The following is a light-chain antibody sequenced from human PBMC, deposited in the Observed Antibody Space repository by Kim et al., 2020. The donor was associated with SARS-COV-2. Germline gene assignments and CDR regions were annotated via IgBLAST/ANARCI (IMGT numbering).Light chain of an antibody. CDR3: QVWDSSSDHRV. V-gene: IGLV3-21*04. Sequence: ARGKTARITCGGNNIGSKSVHWYQQKPGQAPVLVIYYESDRPSGIPERFSGSNSGNTATLTISRVEAGDEADYYCQVWDSSSDHRVFGGGTQLTVL. J-gene: IGLJ3*02. CDR1: NIGSKS. CDR2: YES.